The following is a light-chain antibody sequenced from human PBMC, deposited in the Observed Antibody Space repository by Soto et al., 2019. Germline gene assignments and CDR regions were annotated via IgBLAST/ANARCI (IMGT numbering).Light chain of an antibody. J-gene: IGLJ2*01. CDR1: SSNIGAGYD. CDR3: QSYDSILSGVV. CDR2: GNS. Sequence: QSVLTQPPSVSGAPGQRVTISCTGSSSNIGAGYDVHWYQQLPGTAPKLLIYGNSNRPSGVPDRFSGSKSGTSASLAITGLQAEDEADYYFQSYDSILSGVVFGGVTKLTVL. V-gene: IGLV1-40*01.